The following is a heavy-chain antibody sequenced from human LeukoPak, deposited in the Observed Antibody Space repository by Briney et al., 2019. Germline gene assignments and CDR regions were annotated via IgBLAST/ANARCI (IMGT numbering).Heavy chain of an antibody. CDR1: GYTFTSYY. CDR2: INPSGGST. J-gene: IGHJ4*02. D-gene: IGHD6-13*01. V-gene: IGHV1-46*01. CDR3: ARSSPYSSSWYGGGFDY. Sequence: ASVKVSCKASGYTFTSYYMHWVRQAPGQGLEWMGIINPSGGSTSYAQKFQGRVTMTRDTSTSTVYMELSSLRSEDKAVYYCARSSPYSSSWYGGGFDYWGQGTLVTVSS.